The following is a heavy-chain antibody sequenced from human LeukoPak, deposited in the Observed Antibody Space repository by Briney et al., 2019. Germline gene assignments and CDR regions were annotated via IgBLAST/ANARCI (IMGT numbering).Heavy chain of an antibody. D-gene: IGHD3-9*01. J-gene: IGHJ4*02. CDR2: IYYSGST. CDR3: ARHESNYDILTGYYISPFDY. CDR1: GGSVSSGSYY. V-gene: IGHV4-61*01. Sequence: PSETLSLTCTVSGGSVSSGSYYWSWIRQPPGKGLEWIGYIYYSGSTNYNPSLKSRVTISVDTSRNQFSLKLSSVTAADTAVYYCARHESNYDILTGYYISPFDYWGQGTLVTVSS.